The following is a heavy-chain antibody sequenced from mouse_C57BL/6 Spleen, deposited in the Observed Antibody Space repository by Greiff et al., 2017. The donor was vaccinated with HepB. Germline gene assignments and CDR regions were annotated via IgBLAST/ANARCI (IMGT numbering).Heavy chain of an antibody. V-gene: IGHV5-16*01. D-gene: IGHD3-2*02. Sequence: EVKLVESEGGLVQPGSSMKLSCTASGFTFSDYYMAWVRQVPEKGLEWVANINYDGSSTYYLDSLKSRFIISRDNAKNILYLQMSSLKSEDTATYYCARAPLSYWYFDVWGTGTTVTVSS. CDR3: ARAPLSYWYFDV. CDR2: INYDGSST. CDR1: GFTFSDYY. J-gene: IGHJ1*03.